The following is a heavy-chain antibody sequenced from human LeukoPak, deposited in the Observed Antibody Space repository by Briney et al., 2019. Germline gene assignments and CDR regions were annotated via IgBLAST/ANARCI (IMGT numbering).Heavy chain of an antibody. CDR2: IIPIFGTA. D-gene: IGHD2-15*01. J-gene: IGHJ4*02. V-gene: IGHV1-69*01. CDR1: GGTFNIYA. Sequence: SVKVSFKASGGTFNIYAISWVRQAPGQGVEWMGGIIPIFGTANYTQKFQGRGTITADESTSTAYMELSSLRSEDTAVYYCARVPYCSGGSCLLRGYYFDYWGQGTLVTVSS. CDR3: ARVPYCSGGSCLLRGYYFDY.